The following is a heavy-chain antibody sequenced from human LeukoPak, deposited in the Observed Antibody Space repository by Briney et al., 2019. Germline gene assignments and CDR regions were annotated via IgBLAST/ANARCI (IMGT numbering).Heavy chain of an antibody. CDR3: ERGRYYDFWSGKSGGYYFDY. Sequence: GGSLRLSCAASGFTFSIYWMSWVRQAPGKGLEGVANIKQDGSEKYYVDSVKGRFTISRDNAKNSLYLQMNSLRAEETAVYYCERGRYYDFWSGKSGGYYFDYWGQGTLVTVSS. V-gene: IGHV3-7*04. CDR2: IKQDGSEK. CDR1: GFTFSIYW. D-gene: IGHD3-3*01. J-gene: IGHJ4*02.